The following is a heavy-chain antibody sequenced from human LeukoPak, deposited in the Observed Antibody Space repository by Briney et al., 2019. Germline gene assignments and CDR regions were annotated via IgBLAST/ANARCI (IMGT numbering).Heavy chain of an antibody. V-gene: IGHV7-4-1*02. CDR1: GYTFTNCP. J-gene: IGHJ4*02. D-gene: IGHD3-3*01. CDR2: INTNTGNP. Sequence: ASVTVSCKASGYTFTNCPMNWVRQAPGQGLEWMGWINTNTGNPTYAQGFTGRFVFSLDTSVSTAYLQISSLKAEDTAVYYCARDYDFWSGYYPYYFDYWGQGTLVTVSS. CDR3: ARDYDFWSGYYPYYFDY.